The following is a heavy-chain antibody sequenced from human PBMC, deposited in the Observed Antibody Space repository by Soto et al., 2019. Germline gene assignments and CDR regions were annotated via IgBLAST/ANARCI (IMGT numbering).Heavy chain of an antibody. J-gene: IGHJ3*02. CDR1: GYSFTSYW. CDR2: IYPGDSDT. CDR3: ARCYYGSGFDAFDI. Sequence: HGESLKISCNGSGYSFTSYWIGWVLQMPGKGLEWMGIIYPGDSDTRYSPSFQGQVTISADKSISTAYLQWSSLKASDTAMYYCARCYYGSGFDAFDIWGQGTMVTVSS. V-gene: IGHV5-51*01. D-gene: IGHD3-10*01.